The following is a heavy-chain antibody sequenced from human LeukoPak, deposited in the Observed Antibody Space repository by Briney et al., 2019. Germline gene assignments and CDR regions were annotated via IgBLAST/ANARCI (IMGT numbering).Heavy chain of an antibody. CDR2: ISSSSSTI. CDR3: AMSHRSSGYYGDAFDI. J-gene: IGHJ3*02. V-gene: IGHV3-48*01. Sequence: GGSLRLSCAASGFTFSSYSMNWVRQAPGKWLEWVSYISSSSSTIYYADSVKGRFTISRDNAKNSLYLQMNSLRAEDTAVYYCAMSHRSSGYYGDAFDIWGQGTMVTVSS. D-gene: IGHD3-22*01. CDR1: GFTFSSYS.